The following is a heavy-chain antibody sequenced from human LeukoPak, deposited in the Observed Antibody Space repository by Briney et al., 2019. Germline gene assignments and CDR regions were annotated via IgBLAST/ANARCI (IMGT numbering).Heavy chain of an antibody. CDR3: ARGRWSATTATYYLDF. CDR1: GGTFSSYA. D-gene: IGHD5-24*01. J-gene: IGHJ4*02. CDR2: IIPIFGTA. Sequence: SVKVSCKASGGTFSSYAISWVRQAPGQGLEWMGGIIPIFGTANYAQKFQGRVTITADESTSTAYMELSSLRSEDTAVYYCARGRWSATTATYYLDFWGQGTLVTVSS. V-gene: IGHV1-69*01.